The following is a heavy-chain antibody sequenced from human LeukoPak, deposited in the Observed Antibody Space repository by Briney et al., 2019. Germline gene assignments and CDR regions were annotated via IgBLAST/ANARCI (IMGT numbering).Heavy chain of an antibody. D-gene: IGHD3-9*01. V-gene: IGHV3-23*01. CDR3: AHLGYDILTGYYN. CDR1: GFTFSNYA. Sequence: GGSLRLSCVASGFTFSNYAMSWVRQAPGKGLEWVSSISVSGASTFYADSVRGRFTISRDNSRNTLYLQVNSLRAEDTAVYYCAHLGYDILTGYYNWGQGTLVFVSS. CDR2: ISVSGAST. J-gene: IGHJ4*02.